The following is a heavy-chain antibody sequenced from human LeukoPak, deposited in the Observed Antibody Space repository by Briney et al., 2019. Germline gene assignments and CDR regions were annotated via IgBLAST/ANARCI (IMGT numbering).Heavy chain of an antibody. J-gene: IGHJ6*02. CDR3: ARDRDSSGYYYVSYYYYYYGMDV. V-gene: IGHV3-30-3*01. CDR1: GFTFSSYA. D-gene: IGHD3-22*01. Sequence: GGSLRLSCAASGFTFSSYAMPWVRQAPGKGLEWVAVISYDGSNEYYADSVKGRFTISRDNSKNTLYLQMNSLRAEDTAVYYCARDRDSSGYYYVSYYYYYYGMDVWGQGTTVTVSS. CDR2: ISYDGSNE.